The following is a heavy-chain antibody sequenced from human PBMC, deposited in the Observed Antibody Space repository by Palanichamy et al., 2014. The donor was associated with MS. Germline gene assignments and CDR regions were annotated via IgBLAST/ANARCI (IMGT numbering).Heavy chain of an antibody. CDR1: GFTFSSYG. Sequence: QVQLVESGGGVVQPGRSLRLSCAASGFTFSSYGMHWVRRAPGKGLEWVAVIWYDGSNKYYADSVKGRFTISRDNSKNTLYLQMNSLRAEDTAVYYCAREVVGAAGPSLGAFDIWGQGTMVTVSS. CDR3: AREVVGAAGPSLGAFDI. J-gene: IGHJ3*02. D-gene: IGHD1-26*01. CDR2: IWYDGSNK. V-gene: IGHV3-33*01.